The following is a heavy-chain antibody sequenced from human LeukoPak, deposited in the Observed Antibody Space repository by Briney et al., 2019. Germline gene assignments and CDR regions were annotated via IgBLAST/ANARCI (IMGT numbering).Heavy chain of an antibody. Sequence: SQTLSLTCTVSGGSISSYYWSWIRQSPGKGLEWIGEIYHSGSTNYNPSLKSRVTISVDKSKNQFSLKLSSVTAADTAVYYCARDVDYWGQGTLVTVSS. J-gene: IGHJ4*02. CDR3: ARDVDY. CDR2: IYHSGST. CDR1: GGSISSYY. V-gene: IGHV4-59*12.